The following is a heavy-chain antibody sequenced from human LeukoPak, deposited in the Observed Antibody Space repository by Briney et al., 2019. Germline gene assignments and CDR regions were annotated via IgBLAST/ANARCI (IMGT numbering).Heavy chain of an antibody. CDR3: ARYNDILTGYYGSFDY. Sequence: GGSLRLSCAASGFTFRSYGMSWVRQAPGKGLEWVSATRGSGGSTYYADSVKGRFTISRENAKNSLYLQMNSLRAEDTAVYYCARYNDILTGYYGSFDYWGQGTLVTVSS. D-gene: IGHD3-9*01. V-gene: IGHV3-23*01. CDR1: GFTFRSYG. J-gene: IGHJ4*02. CDR2: TRGSGGST.